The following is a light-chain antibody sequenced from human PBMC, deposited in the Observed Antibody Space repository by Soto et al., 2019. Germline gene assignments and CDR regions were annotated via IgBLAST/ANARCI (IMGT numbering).Light chain of an antibody. CDR2: FGS. CDR3: MEALQIPHT. Sequence: DIVMTQSPLSLPVTPGEPASISCRSRQSLLHSNGYNSLDWYLQKPGQSPQLLIYFGSNRASGVSDSFSGSGSGTDFTVKISRVEAEDVGVYYCMEALQIPHTFGQGNELEIK. V-gene: IGKV2-28*01. J-gene: IGKJ2*01. CDR1: QSLLHSNGYNS.